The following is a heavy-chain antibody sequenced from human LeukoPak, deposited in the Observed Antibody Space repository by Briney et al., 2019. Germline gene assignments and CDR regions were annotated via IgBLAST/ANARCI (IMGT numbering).Heavy chain of an antibody. J-gene: IGHJ4*02. V-gene: IGHV1-2*02. CDR3: AREKMVGSPKLLDY. CDR2: INPNRGGT. Sequence: ASVTVSFKGSGYTFTDYYLHWVRQARGKGGEWMGWINPNRGGTNYVQKFQGRVTLPRQPSISTVHMELSRLRSDDTAVYFCAREKMVGSPKLLDYWGQGTLATVSS. D-gene: IGHD1-26*01. CDR1: GYTFTDYY.